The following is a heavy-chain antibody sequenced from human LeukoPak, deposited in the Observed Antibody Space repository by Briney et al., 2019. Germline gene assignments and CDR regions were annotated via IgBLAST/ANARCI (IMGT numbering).Heavy chain of an antibody. CDR1: GYTFTGYY. D-gene: IGHD6-13*01. CDR3: ARREESATAPDY. J-gene: IGHJ4*02. Sequence: ASVKVSCKASGYTFTGYYMHWVRQAPGQGLEWMGWINPNSGGTNYAQKFQGRVTMTRDTSISTAYMELSRLRSDDTAVYYCARREESATAPDYWGQGTLVTVSS. V-gene: IGHV1-2*02. CDR2: INPNSGGT.